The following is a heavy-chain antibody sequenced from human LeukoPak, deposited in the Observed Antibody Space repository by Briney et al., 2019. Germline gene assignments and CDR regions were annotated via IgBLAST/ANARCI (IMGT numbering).Heavy chain of an antibody. CDR2: ISYDGNNE. D-gene: IGHD1-20*01. Sequence: PGGSLRLSCAASGFTFSSYAMHWVRQAPGKGLEWVAVISYDGNNEYYADSVKGRFTISRDNSKNTLYLRVSRLRDEDTAVYYCAREPIGITGTTGGYWGQGTLVTVSS. V-gene: IGHV3-30*04. CDR3: AREPIGITGTTGGY. J-gene: IGHJ4*02. CDR1: GFTFSSYA.